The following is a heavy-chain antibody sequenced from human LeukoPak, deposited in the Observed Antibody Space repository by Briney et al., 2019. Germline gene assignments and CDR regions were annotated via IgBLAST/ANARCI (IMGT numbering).Heavy chain of an antibody. V-gene: IGHV1-69*13. CDR1: GGTFSSYA. D-gene: IGHD2-2*01. CDR2: IIPIFGTA. CDR3: ARSLGYCSNTSCYGGYYFDY. J-gene: IGHJ4*02. Sequence: ASVKLSCKASGGTFSSYAIRWVLQAPGQGLEWMGGIIPIFGTANYTQKFQGRVTVTADESTSTAYMELSSLRSEDTAVYYCARSLGYCSNTSCYGGYYFDYWGQGTLVTVSS.